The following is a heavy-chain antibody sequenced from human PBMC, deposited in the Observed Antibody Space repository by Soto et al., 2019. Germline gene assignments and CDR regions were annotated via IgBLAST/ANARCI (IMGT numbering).Heavy chain of an antibody. CDR2: IDPSGGST. Sequence: ASVKVSCKASGYTFTSYYMHWVRQAPGQGLEWMGIIDPSGGSTSYAQKFQGRVTMTRDTSTSTVYMELRSLRSEDTAVYYCARDGCSGGGCSDYYYYGMDVWGQGTTVTVSS. D-gene: IGHD2-15*01. J-gene: IGHJ6*02. CDR1: GYTFTSYY. CDR3: ARDGCSGGGCSDYYYYGMDV. V-gene: IGHV1-46*01.